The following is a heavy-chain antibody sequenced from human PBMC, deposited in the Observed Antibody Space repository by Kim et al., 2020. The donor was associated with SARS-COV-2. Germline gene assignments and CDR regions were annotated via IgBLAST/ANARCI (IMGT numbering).Heavy chain of an antibody. D-gene: IGHD3-22*01. Sequence: GGSLRLSCAASGFTFRNYVMSCVRQAPGKGLEWVSGISGTGGNTDYADSVKGRFTISRDNSKSTVSLQMNSLRAEDAAVYYCARVSGYYDSSNYFHNAFDLWGQGTMVTVSS. CDR2: ISGTGGNT. J-gene: IGHJ3*01. CDR3: ARVSGYYDSSNYFHNAFDL. V-gene: IGHV3-23*01. CDR1: GFTFRNYV.